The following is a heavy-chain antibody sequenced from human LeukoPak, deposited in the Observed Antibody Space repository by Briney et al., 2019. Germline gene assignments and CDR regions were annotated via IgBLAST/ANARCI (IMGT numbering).Heavy chain of an antibody. CDR3: ARNDILTGYYTFDY. CDR1: GYTFTGYY. CDR2: INPNSGGT. J-gene: IGHJ4*02. D-gene: IGHD3-9*01. V-gene: IGHV1-2*02. Sequence: GASVTVSCKASGYTFTGYYMHWVRQPPGQGLEWMGWINPNSGGTNYAQKFQGRVTVTRDTSISTAYMELSRLRSDDTAVYYCARNDILTGYYTFDYWGQGTLVTVSS.